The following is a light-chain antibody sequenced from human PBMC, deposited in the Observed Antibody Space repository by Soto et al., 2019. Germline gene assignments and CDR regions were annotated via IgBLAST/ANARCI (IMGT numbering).Light chain of an antibody. Sequence: EIVLTQSPGTLSLSPGERATLSCRARQSVSGSYLAWYQQKPGQSPRLLIYGASSRATGIPDRFSGSGSGTDFTLTISRLEPEDFAVYYCQQYGTRTWTFGQGTKVEIK. CDR2: GAS. CDR3: QQYGTRTWT. J-gene: IGKJ1*01. V-gene: IGKV3-20*01. CDR1: QSVSGSY.